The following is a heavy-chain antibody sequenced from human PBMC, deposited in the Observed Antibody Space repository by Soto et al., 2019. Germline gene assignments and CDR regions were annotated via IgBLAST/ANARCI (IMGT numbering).Heavy chain of an antibody. J-gene: IGHJ4*02. Sequence: GGSLRLSCAASGFTFFSYGMHWVRQAPGKGLEWVAAIWHDGSNKYYGDSVKGRFTISRDNSKNTLYLQMNSLRAEDTAVYYCARDGRSGYDDSSFDYWGQGTRVTVSS. CDR2: IWHDGSNK. D-gene: IGHD5-12*01. CDR1: GFTFFSYG. V-gene: IGHV3-33*01. CDR3: ARDGRSGYDDSSFDY.